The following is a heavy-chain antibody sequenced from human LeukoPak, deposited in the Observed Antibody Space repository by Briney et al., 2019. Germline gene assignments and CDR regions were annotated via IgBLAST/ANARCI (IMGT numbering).Heavy chain of an antibody. CDR1: GDSINSGSYY. D-gene: IGHD3-10*01. Sequence: PSETLSLTCTVSGDSINSGSYYWSWIRQSPGKGLEWIGEINHSGSTNYNPSLKSRVTMSVDTSKNQFSLKLSSVTAADTAVYYCHLVRGGGYFDYWGQGTLVTVSS. J-gene: IGHJ4*02. CDR3: HLVRGGGYFDY. CDR2: INHSGST. V-gene: IGHV4-39*07.